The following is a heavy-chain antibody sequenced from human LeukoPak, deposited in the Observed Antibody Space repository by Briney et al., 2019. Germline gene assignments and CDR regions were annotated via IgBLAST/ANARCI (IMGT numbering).Heavy chain of an antibody. CDR3: VRAWIGGVSPSFEH. D-gene: IGHD2-15*01. CDR2: IYPGDSDA. CDR1: GYRFTNYW. J-gene: IGHJ4*02. V-gene: IGHV5-51*01. Sequence: GESLKISCQASGYRFTNYWVAWVRQMPGKGLEWMGIIYPGDSDATYSPSFQGQVTISADKSISTAYLQWSSLKASDTAMYYCVRAWIGGVSPSFEHWGQGTQVTVSS.